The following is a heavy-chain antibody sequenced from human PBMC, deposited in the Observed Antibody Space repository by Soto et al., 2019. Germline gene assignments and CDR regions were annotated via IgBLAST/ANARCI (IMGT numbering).Heavy chain of an antibody. J-gene: IGHJ4*02. V-gene: IGHV1-46*04. Sequence: QVQLVQSGAEVKKPGASVKVSCKASGYIFINYYIHWVRQAPGQGLEWVGIINPNGGSTNYSQKLRGRVTMDRDTSTSTVYMDMSSLRSDDTAVYYCARDLAAADYWGQGTLVTVSS. CDR3: ARDLAAADY. CDR1: GYIFINYY. D-gene: IGHD6-13*01. CDR2: INPNGGST.